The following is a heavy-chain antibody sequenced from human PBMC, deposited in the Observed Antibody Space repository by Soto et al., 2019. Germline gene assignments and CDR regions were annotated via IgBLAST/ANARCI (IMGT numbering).Heavy chain of an antibody. D-gene: IGHD4-17*01. CDR2: ILPIFGTA. CDR3: ARGGDYGDYFDY. V-gene: IGHV1-69*01. CDR1: GGTFSSYA. Sequence: QVQLVQSGAEVKKPGSSVKVSCKASGGTFSSYAITWVRQAPGQGLEWMGGILPIFGTANYAQKFQGRVKITADESTSTAYMEMSSLRSEDTAVYYCARGGDYGDYFDYWGQGTLVTVSS. J-gene: IGHJ4*02.